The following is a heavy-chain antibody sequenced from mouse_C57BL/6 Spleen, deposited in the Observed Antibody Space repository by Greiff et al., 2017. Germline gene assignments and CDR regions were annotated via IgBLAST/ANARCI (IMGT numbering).Heavy chain of an antibody. CDR3: ATYDYDDGYYAMDY. V-gene: IGHV1-64*01. D-gene: IGHD2-4*01. CDR2: IHPNSGST. J-gene: IGHJ4*01. CDR1: GYTFTSYW. Sequence: QVQLQQPGAELVKPGASVKLSCKASGYTFTSYWMHWVKQRPGQGLEWIGMIHPNSGSTNYNEKFKSKATLTVDKSSSTAYMQLSSLTSEDSAVXYCATYDYDDGYYAMDYWGQGTSVTVSS.